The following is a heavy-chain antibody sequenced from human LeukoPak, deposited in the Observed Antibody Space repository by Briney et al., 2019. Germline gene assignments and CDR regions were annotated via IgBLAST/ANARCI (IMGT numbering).Heavy chain of an antibody. CDR2: VYYDGTS. CDR3: VRHLSTNTGYFDS. Sequence: PSETLSLTCTVSGGSINRHSYYWGWIRQPPGKGLEWIGSVYYDGTSYSNPSLKSRAAVFVDTSRDQFSLDLSFVTAADTALYYCVRHLSTNTGYFDSCGPGILVSVSS. V-gene: IGHV4-39*01. CDR1: GGSINRHSYY. J-gene: IGHJ4*02. D-gene: IGHD5-24*01.